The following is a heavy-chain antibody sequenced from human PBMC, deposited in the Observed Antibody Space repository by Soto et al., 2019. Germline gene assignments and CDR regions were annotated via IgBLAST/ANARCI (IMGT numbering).Heavy chain of an antibody. D-gene: IGHD2-21*02. J-gene: IGHJ5*02. CDR2: IYYSGST. Sequence: QVQLQESGPGLVKPSQTLSLTCTVSGGSISSGGYYWSWIRQHPGKGLEWIGYIYYSGSTYYNPSLKRRVTISVDTSKNQFSLKLSSVTAADTAVYYCARGEYGGNSPPWFDPWGQGTLVTVSS. V-gene: IGHV4-31*03. CDR3: ARGEYGGNSPPWFDP. CDR1: GGSISSGGYY.